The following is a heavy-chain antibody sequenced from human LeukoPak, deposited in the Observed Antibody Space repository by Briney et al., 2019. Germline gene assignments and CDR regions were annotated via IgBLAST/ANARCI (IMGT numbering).Heavy chain of an antibody. CDR2: INHSGST. D-gene: IGHD3-3*01. CDR1: GGSFSGYY. J-gene: IGHJ4*02. V-gene: IGHV4-34*01. Sequence: SETLSLTCAVYGGSFSGYYWSWIRQPPGKGLEWIGEINHSGSTNYNPSLKSRVTISVDTSKNQFSLKLSSVTAADTAVYYCARTAGRITIFGVLDGYYFDYWGQGTLVTVSS. CDR3: ARTAGRITIFGVLDGYYFDY.